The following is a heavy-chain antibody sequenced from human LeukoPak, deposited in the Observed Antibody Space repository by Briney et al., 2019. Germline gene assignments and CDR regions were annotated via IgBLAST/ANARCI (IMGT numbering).Heavy chain of an antibody. J-gene: IGHJ4*02. D-gene: IGHD2-15*01. CDR2: ISSSSSYI. CDR3: ARDPLDCSGGSCYSSCDY. V-gene: IGHV3-21*01. CDR1: GFTLSSYS. Sequence: GGSLRLSCAASGFTLSSYSRNWVRQAPGKGLEWVSSISSSSSYIYYADSVKGRFTISRDNAKNSLYLQMNSLRAEDTAVYYCARDPLDCSGGSCYSSCDYWGQGTLVTVSS.